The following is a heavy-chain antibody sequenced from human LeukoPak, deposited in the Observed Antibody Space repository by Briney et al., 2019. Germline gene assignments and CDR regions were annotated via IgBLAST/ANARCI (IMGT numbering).Heavy chain of an antibody. V-gene: IGHV3-7*01. Sequence: GGSLRLSCTVSGFIFSSKWMSWVRQVPGKGLEWVANIDQHGNEKYYADSLRGRFTISRDNAKNSVYLVMNSLRAEDTAVYYCVRYDFWTGFSFDQWGQGTLVTVSS. CDR1: GFIFSSKW. CDR2: IDQHGNEK. CDR3: VRYDFWTGFSFDQ. D-gene: IGHD3-3*01. J-gene: IGHJ4*02.